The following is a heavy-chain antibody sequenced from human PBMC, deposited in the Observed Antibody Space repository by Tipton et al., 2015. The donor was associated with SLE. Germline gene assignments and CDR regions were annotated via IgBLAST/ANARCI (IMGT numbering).Heavy chain of an antibody. D-gene: IGHD6-19*01. Sequence: TLSLTCTVSGSSISSYYWSWIRQPPGKGLEWIGYIYYSGSTNYNPSLKSRVTISVDTSKIQFSLKLSSVTAADTAVYYCARWAGPTVNFDYWGQGTLVTVSS. CDR1: GSSISSYY. V-gene: IGHV4-59*01. CDR3: ARWAGPTVNFDY. CDR2: IYYSGST. J-gene: IGHJ4*02.